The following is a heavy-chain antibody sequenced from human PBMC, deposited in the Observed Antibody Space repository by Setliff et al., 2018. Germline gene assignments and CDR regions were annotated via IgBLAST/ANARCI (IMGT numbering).Heavy chain of an antibody. CDR1: AYSFTSYW. CDR3: ARSLSDLASYYGMDV. CDR2: IYPGDSDT. Sequence: PGESLKISCKGSAYSFTSYWIAWVRQMPGQGLEWMGIIYPGDSDTRYSPSFQGQVTISADKSISTAYLQWSSLKASDTAMYYCARSLSDLASYYGMDVWGQGTTVTVSS. V-gene: IGHV5-51*01. D-gene: IGHD3-16*01. J-gene: IGHJ6*02.